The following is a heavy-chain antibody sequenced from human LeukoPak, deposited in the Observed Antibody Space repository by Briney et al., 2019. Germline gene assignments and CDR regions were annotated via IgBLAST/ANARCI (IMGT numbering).Heavy chain of an antibody. CDR2: ISSSSSTI. J-gene: IGHJ6*03. V-gene: IGHV3-48*01. Sequence: GGSLRLSCAASGFTFSSYSMNWVRQAPGKGLEWVSYISSSSSTIYYADSVKGRFTISRDNAKNPLYLQMNSLRAEDTAVYYCARRHGSGSYLRVSYYMDVWGKGTTVTVSS. D-gene: IGHD3-10*01. CDR1: GFTFSSYS. CDR3: ARRHGSGSYLRVSYYMDV.